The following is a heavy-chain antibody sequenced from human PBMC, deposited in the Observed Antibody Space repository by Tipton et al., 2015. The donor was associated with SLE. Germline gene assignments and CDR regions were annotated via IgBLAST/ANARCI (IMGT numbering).Heavy chain of an antibody. V-gene: IGHV4-30-2*01. Sequence: TLSLTCAVSGGSISSGGYSWSWIRQPPGKGLEWIGYMYHSGSTYYNPSLKSRVTISVDRSKNQFSLKLSSVTGADTAVYFCARGAGIGVAGLFEHWGQGTLVTVSS. D-gene: IGHD6-19*01. CDR1: GGSISSGGYS. J-gene: IGHJ4*02. CDR3: ARGAGIGVAGLFEH. CDR2: MYHSGST.